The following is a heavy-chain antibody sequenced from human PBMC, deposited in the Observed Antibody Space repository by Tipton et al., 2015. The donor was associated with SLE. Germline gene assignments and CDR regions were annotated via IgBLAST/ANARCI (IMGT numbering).Heavy chain of an antibody. J-gene: IGHJ4*02. CDR2: ISSKGTT. CDR1: GFTFSSFA. CDR3: ASWGYNYGSAY. Sequence: GSLRLSCAASGFTFSSFAMHWVRQAPGKGLEYVSAISSKGTTYYANSVKGRFTISRDNSKNTLFPQMGSLRAEDMAVYYCASWGYNYGSAYWGQGTQVTVSS. D-gene: IGHD5-18*01. V-gene: IGHV3-64*01.